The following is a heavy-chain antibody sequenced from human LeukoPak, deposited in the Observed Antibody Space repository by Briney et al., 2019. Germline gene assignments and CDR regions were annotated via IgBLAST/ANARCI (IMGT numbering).Heavy chain of an antibody. CDR1: GGSISSYY. CDR2: IYTSGST. J-gene: IGHJ4*02. D-gene: IGHD6-13*01. V-gene: IGHV4-59*10. CDR3: ARGEIAAAGPTTYFDY. Sequence: PSETLSLTCAASGGSISSYYWSWIRQPAGKGLEWIGRIYTSGSTNYNPSLKRRVTMSVETSKHQFSLKLSSVTAADTAVYYCARGEIAAAGPTTYFDYWGQGTLVTVSS.